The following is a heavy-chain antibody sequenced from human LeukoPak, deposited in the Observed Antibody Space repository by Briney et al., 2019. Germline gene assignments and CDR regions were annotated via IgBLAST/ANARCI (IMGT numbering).Heavy chain of an antibody. CDR1: GYTFTGYY. V-gene: IGHV1-2*02. D-gene: IGHD3-22*01. J-gene: IGHJ4*02. CDR2: INPNSGGT. CDR3: ARAAAYYYDSSGYYFGH. Sequence: ASVKVSCKASGYTFTGYYMHWVRQAPGQGLEWMGWINPNSGGTNYAQKFQGRVTMTRDTSISTAYMELSRLRSDDTAVYYCARAAAYYYDSSGYYFGHWGQGTLVTVSS.